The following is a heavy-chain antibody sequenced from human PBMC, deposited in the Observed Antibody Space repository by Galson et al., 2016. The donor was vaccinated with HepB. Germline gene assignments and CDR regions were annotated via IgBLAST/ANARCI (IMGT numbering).Heavy chain of an antibody. Sequence: SETLSLTCTVSGDSISTYYWSWIRQPPGKGLEWIGYIYYSGSANYNPSLKSRVSLSMNTSKNQFSLKLSSVMPAGTAIYYCARDQGGPSDHWGQGTLVTVSS. CDR3: ARDQGGPSDH. CDR2: IYYSGSA. J-gene: IGHJ4*02. V-gene: IGHV4-59*01. CDR1: GDSISTYY. D-gene: IGHD2-15*01.